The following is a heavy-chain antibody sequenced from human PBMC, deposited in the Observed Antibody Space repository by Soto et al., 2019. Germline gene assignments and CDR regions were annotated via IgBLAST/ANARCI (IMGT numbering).Heavy chain of an antibody. V-gene: IGHV2-26*01. CDR2: IFSNDEK. J-gene: IGHJ4*02. Sequence: SGPTLVNPTETLTLTCTVSGFSLSNARMGVSWIRQPPGKALEWLAHIFSNDEKSYSTSLKSRLTISKDTSKSQVVLTMTNMDPVDTATYYCARIPYYDYVWGSYRSQAFDYWGQGTLVTVS. CDR3: ARIPYYDYVWGSYRSQAFDY. D-gene: IGHD3-16*02. CDR1: GFSLSNARMG.